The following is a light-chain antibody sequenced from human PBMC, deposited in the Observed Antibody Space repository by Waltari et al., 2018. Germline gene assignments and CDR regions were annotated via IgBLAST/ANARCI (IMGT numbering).Light chain of an antibody. CDR2: WAS. Sequence: DIVMTQSLDSLAVSLGERATINCKSSQSVLYSSNNKNYLAWYQQKPGQPPKLLIYWASTRESGVPDRFSGGGSGTDFTLTISSLQAEDVAVYYCQQYYSTPPWTFGQGTKVEIK. J-gene: IGKJ1*01. CDR1: QSVLYSSNNKNY. V-gene: IGKV4-1*01. CDR3: QQYYSTPPWT.